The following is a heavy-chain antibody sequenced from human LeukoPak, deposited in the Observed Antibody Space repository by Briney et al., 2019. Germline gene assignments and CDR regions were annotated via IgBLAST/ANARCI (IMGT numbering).Heavy chain of an antibody. CDR1: GFTVYNNF. CDR2: IYGGGAT. V-gene: IGHV3-66*01. J-gene: IGHJ4*02. D-gene: IGHD4/OR15-4a*01. Sequence: SGGSLRLSCEASGFTVYNNFVSWIRQAPGKGLEWVSVIYGGGATYYADSVKGRFTISRDTSKNIVSLQMNDLRAEDTAIYYCARDSANYHFAFWGQGTLVTVSS. CDR3: ARDSANYHFAF.